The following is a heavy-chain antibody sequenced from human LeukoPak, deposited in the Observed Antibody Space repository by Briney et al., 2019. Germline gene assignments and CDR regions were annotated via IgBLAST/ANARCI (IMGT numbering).Heavy chain of an antibody. J-gene: IGHJ4*02. D-gene: IGHD3-10*01. CDR3: AKIRWSGGQIFDY. CDR1: GFRFSSYA. Sequence: GGSLRLSCAASGFRFSSYAMSWVRQAPGKGLEWVSAISGSGGSTYYADSVKGRFTISRDNSKNTLYLQMNSLRAEDTAVYYCAKIRWSGGQIFDYWGQGTLVTVSS. V-gene: IGHV3-23*01. CDR2: ISGSGGST.